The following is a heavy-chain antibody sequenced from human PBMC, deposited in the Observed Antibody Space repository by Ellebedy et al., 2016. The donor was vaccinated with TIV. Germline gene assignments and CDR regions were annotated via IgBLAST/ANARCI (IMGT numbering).Heavy chain of an antibody. Sequence: ASVKVSCKTSGYTFTSYQMHWVRQAPGQGLEWMGIIDPSGGSTSYAQKFQGRVTMTRDTSTSTVNMELSSLRSEDTAVYYCASYNHKKSKAFDYWGKGTLVTVSS. CDR2: IDPSGGST. D-gene: IGHD3-10*01. CDR1: GYTFTSYQ. J-gene: IGHJ4*02. V-gene: IGHV1-46*01. CDR3: ASYNHKKSKAFDY.